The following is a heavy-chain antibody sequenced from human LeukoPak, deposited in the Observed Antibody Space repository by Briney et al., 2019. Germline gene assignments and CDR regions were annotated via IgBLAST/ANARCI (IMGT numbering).Heavy chain of an antibody. J-gene: IGHJ4*02. CDR1: GFSFGSFV. CDR2: ISAGDGYT. D-gene: IGHD3-9*01. CDR3: AKGRYSLYD. V-gene: IGHV3-23*01. Sequence: GGSLRLSCAASGFSFGSFVVNWVRQAPGKGLEWVSSISAGDGYTSYADSVKGRFTISRDNSKNTLYLQMNSLRAEDTAVYYCAKGRYSLYDWGQGTLITVSS.